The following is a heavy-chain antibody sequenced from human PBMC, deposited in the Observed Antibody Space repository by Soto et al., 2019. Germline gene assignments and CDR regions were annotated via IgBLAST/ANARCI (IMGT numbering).Heavy chain of an antibody. V-gene: IGHV3-21*01. CDR1: GFTFSSYS. J-gene: IGHJ4*02. D-gene: IGHD3-10*01. CDR2: ISSSSYI. Sequence: VGSLRLSCAASGFTFSSYSMNWVRQAPGKGLEWVSSISSSSYIYYADSVKGRFTISRDNAKNSLYLQMNSLRAEDTAVYYCARFGELFSVDYWGQGTLVTVSS. CDR3: ARFGELFSVDY.